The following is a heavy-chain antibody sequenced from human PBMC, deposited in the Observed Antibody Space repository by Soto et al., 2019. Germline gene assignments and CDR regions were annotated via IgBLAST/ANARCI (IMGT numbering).Heavy chain of an antibody. V-gene: IGHV4-39*01. D-gene: IGHD3-9*01. J-gene: IGHJ6*03. CDR2: IYYSGST. CDR3: ASSAGYYHYYYYMDV. CDR1: GGSISSSSYY. Sequence: SETLSLTCTVSGGSISSSSYYWGWIRQPPGKGLEWIGSIYYSGSTYYNPSLKSRVTISVDTSKNQFSLKLSSVTAADTAVYYCASSAGYYHYYYYMDVWGKGTTVTVSS.